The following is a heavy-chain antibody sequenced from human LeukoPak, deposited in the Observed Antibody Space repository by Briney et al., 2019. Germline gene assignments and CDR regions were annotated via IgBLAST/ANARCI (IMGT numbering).Heavy chain of an antibody. D-gene: IGHD3-22*01. CDR1: GYTFTSYD. Sequence: ASVKVSCKASGYTFTSYDINWVRQATGQGLEWMGWMNPNSGNTGYAQKFQGRVTMTRNTSISTAYMELSSLRSEDTAAYYCATDGRSYDSSAYYYFDYWGQGTLVTVSS. CDR2: MNPNSGNT. CDR3: ATDGRSYDSSAYYYFDY. J-gene: IGHJ4*02. V-gene: IGHV1-8*01.